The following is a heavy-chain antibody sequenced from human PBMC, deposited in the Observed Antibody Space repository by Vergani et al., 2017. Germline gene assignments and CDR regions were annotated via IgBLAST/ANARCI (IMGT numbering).Heavy chain of an antibody. CDR2: IYYSGST. J-gene: IGHJ5*02. V-gene: IGHV4-34*01. D-gene: IGHD6-19*01. CDR3: ARHSTVEWLVKLGWIDP. Sequence: QVQLQQWGAGLLKPSETLSLTCTVYGASLSDYYWKWIRQPPGKGLEWIASIYYSGSTYYNPSLKSRVTISVDTSKNQFSLKLSSVTAADTAVYFCARHSTVEWLVKLGWIDPWGQGILVTVSS. CDR1: GASLSDYY.